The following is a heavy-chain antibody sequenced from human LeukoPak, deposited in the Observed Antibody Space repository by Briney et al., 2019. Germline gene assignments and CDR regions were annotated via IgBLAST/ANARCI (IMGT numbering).Heavy chain of an antibody. D-gene: IGHD1-1*01. CDR3: ARWNLGSDY. CDR2: ISSSSTTK. V-gene: IGHV3-48*04. CDR1: GFTFSSYP. Sequence: HPGGSLRLSCAASGFTFSSYPLNWVRQAPGKGLKWLSYISSSSTTKYHADSVKGRFTISRDNTKNSLYLQMNSLRAEDTGVYYCARWNLGSDYWGQGTLVTVSS. J-gene: IGHJ4*02.